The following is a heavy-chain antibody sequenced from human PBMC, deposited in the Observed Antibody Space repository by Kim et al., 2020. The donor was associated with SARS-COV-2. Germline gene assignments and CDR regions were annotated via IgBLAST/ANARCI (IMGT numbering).Heavy chain of an antibody. CDR3: VKNPYSNSWGIQYYFHY. D-gene: IGHD6-13*01. J-gene: IGHJ4*02. CDR2: ISNDGGST. CDR1: GFTFSSYA. Sequence: GGSLRLSCSASGFTFSSYAMHWVRQAPGKGLEYISAISNDGGSTYYADSVRGKFTISRDNSKNTLYLQLRSLRREDTAVYYCVKNPYSNSWGIQYYFHYWGQGTLVTVSS. V-gene: IGHV3-64D*06.